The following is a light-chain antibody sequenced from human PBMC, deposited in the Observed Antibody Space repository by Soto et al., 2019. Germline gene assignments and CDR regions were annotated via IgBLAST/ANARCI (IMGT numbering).Light chain of an antibody. V-gene: IGKV1-39*01. Sequence: DIQMTQSPSSLSASVGDRVTITCRASQTINTFLNWYQQKPGKAPKLLIYAASSLQSGVPSRFSGSGSGTDFTLTISSLQPEDFATYYCQHFNSYSATFGGGTKVEIK. J-gene: IGKJ4*01. CDR1: QTINTF. CDR3: QHFNSYSAT. CDR2: AAS.